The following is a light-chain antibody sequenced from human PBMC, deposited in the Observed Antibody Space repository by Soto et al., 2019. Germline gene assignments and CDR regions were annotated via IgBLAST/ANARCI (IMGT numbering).Light chain of an antibody. CDR1: QSVSNNY. CDR3: RQRSNWPPVT. J-gene: IGKJ5*01. V-gene: IGKV3-11*01. CDR2: DAS. Sequence: EIVLTQSPGTLSLSPGERATLSCRASQSVSNNYLAWYQQKPGQAPRLLIYDASNRATGIPARFSGSGSGTDFTLTISSLEPEDFAVYYCRQRSNWPPVTFGQGTRLEI.